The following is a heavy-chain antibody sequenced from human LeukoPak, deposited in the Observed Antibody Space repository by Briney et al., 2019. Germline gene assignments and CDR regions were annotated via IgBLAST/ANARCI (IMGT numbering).Heavy chain of an antibody. CDR2: IKPDGSGK. Sequence: QTGGSLRLSCAASGFTFTTSWLSWVRQAPGKGLEWVANIKPDGSGKYYVDSVKGRFTISRDNAKNSLYLQMNSLRAEDTAVYYCASLSSIVATYWGQGTLVTVSS. V-gene: IGHV3-7*01. D-gene: IGHD5-12*01. CDR3: ASLSSIVATY. J-gene: IGHJ4*02. CDR1: GFTFTTSW.